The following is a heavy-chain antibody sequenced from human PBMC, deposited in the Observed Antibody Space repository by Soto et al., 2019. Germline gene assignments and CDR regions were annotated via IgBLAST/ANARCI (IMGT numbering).Heavy chain of an antibody. D-gene: IGHD2-2*01. J-gene: IGHJ4*02. CDR2: ISSSGSTI. V-gene: IGHV3-11*01. CDR1: GFTFSDYY. CDR3: ARIGYCSSTSCPIDY. Sequence: LRLSCAASGFTFSDYYMSWIRQAPGKGLEWVSYISSSGSTIYYADSVKGRFTISRDNAKNSLYLQMNSLRAEDTAVYYCARIGYCSSTSCPIDYWGQGTLVTVSS.